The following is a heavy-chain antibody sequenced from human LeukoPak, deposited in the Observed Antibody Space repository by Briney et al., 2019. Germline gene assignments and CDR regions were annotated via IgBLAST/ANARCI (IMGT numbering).Heavy chain of an antibody. CDR2: INSDGSIT. CDR1: GFTFSSHW. V-gene: IGHV3-74*01. Sequence: GGSLRLSCAASGFTFSSHWMHWVRQAPGKGLVWVSRINSDGSITNYADSVKGRFTISRDNAENTLHLQLNSQRAEDTAVYYCARVSQGAFQSWGQGTMVTVS. J-gene: IGHJ3*02. CDR3: ARVSQGAFQS.